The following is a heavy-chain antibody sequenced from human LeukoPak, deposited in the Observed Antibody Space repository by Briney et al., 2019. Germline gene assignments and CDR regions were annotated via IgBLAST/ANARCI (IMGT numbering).Heavy chain of an antibody. Sequence: ASVKVSCKASGYTFTSYDINWVRQATGQGLEWMGGIIPIFGTANYAQKFQGRVTITADESTSTAYMELSSLRSEDTAVYYCARVSSGYCSSTSCLNYYYYGMDVWGQGTTVTVSS. V-gene: IGHV1-69*13. CDR2: IIPIFGTA. J-gene: IGHJ6*02. D-gene: IGHD2-2*03. CDR3: ARVSSGYCSSTSCLNYYYYGMDV. CDR1: GYTFTSYD.